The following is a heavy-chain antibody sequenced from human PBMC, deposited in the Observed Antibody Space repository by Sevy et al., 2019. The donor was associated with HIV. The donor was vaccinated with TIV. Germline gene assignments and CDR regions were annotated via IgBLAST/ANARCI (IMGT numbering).Heavy chain of an antibody. CDR2: INHSGST. Sequence: SETLSLTCAVYGGSFSGYYWSWIRQPPGKGLEWIGEINHSGSTNYNPARKSRVTISVDTSWSQLSLKLSSVTAAEMAGYYCARRRPSGYYEYWGQGTLVTVSS. CDR3: ARRRPSGYYEY. CDR1: GGSFSGYY. D-gene: IGHD3-3*01. J-gene: IGHJ4*02. V-gene: IGHV4-34*01.